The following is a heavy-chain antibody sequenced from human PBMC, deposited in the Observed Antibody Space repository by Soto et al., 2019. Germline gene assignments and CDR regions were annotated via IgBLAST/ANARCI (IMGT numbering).Heavy chain of an antibody. Sequence: QVQLVQSGAEVKKPGSSVTVSCKASGAIFSSYAFTWVRQAPGQGLEWMGGFIPLFGTAKYAQKFQGRVTITADESTTTVNMELSSLRSEDTAVYYCASIFCTNGVCYPSPLDSWGQGTLVTVSS. D-gene: IGHD2-8*01. CDR3: ASIFCTNGVCYPSPLDS. CDR2: FIPLFGTA. CDR1: GAIFSSYA. V-gene: IGHV1-69*01. J-gene: IGHJ4*02.